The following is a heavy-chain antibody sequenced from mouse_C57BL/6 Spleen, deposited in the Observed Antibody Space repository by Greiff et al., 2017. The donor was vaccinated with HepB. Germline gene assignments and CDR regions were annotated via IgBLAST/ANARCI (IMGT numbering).Heavy chain of an antibody. CDR1: GFTFSSYG. CDR2: ISSGGSYT. J-gene: IGHJ4*01. Sequence: EVKLMESGGDLVKPGGSLKLSCAASGFTFSSYGMSWVRQTPDKRLEWVATISSGGSYTYYPDSVKGRFTISRDNAKNTLYLQMSSLKSEDTAMYYCARRSNYVNYAMDYWGQGTSVTVSS. D-gene: IGHD2-5*01. CDR3: ARRSNYVNYAMDY. V-gene: IGHV5-6*02.